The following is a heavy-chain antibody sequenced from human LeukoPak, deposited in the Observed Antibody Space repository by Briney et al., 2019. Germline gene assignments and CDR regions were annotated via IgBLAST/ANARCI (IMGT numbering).Heavy chain of an antibody. Sequence: ASVKVSCKASGYTFTSYYMHWVRQAPGQGLEWMGIINPSGGSTSYAQKFQGRVTMTRDTSTSTVYMELSSLRSEDTAVYYCARDYTRIAAASIYYYGMDVWGQGTTVIVSS. CDR1: GYTFTSYY. V-gene: IGHV1-46*01. J-gene: IGHJ6*02. CDR2: INPSGGST. D-gene: IGHD6-13*01. CDR3: ARDYTRIAAASIYYYGMDV.